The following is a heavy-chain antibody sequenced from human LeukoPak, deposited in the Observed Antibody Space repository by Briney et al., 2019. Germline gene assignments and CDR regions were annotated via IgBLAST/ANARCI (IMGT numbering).Heavy chain of an antibody. CDR1: GFTFSIYT. CDR3: ARDGGGMDV. J-gene: IGHJ6*02. Sequence: GGSLRLSCAASGFTFSIYTMNWVREAPGRGLECLSYINTRGATYYADSVKGRFTISRDNANNSLYLQMNSLRHEDTAVYYCARDGGGMDVWGQGTTVTVSS. CDR2: INTRGAT. D-gene: IGHD3-3*01. V-gene: IGHV3-48*02.